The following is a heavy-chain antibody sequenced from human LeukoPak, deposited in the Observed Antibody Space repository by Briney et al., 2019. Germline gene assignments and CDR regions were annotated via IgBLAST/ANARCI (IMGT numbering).Heavy chain of an antibody. V-gene: IGHV3-53*01. D-gene: IGHD1-14*01. Sequence: GGSLRLSCAASGFTVSSNYMSWVRQSPGKGLEWVSVIYSGGSTNSADSVKGRFTISRDNSKNTVYLEMNSLRAEDTAVYYCATEGFDNWGQGTLVSVSS. CDR2: IYSGGST. CDR3: ATEGFDN. CDR1: GFTVSSNY. J-gene: IGHJ4*02.